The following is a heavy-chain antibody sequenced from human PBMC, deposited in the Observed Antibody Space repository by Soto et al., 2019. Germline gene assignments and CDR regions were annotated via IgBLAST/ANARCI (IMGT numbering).Heavy chain of an antibody. Sequence: ASVKVSCKVSGYTLPELSMHWVRQAPGKRLEWIGDFDPEDGETIYAQKNQGRDTMTEDTSTVTAYMELSSLRSEDMAVYYFAVGRVVVAGYYYYGMDVWGQGTTVTVSS. CDR1: GYTLPELS. V-gene: IGHV1-24*01. CDR2: FDPEDGET. D-gene: IGHD2-15*01. J-gene: IGHJ6*02. CDR3: AVGRVVVAGYYYYGMDV.